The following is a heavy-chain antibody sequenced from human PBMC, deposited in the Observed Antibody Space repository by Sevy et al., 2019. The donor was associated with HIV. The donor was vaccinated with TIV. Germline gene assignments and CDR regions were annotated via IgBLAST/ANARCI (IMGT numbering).Heavy chain of an antibody. CDR1: GFTFSSYA. D-gene: IGHD3-10*01. Sequence: GGSLRLSCAASGFTFSSYAMSWVRQAPGKGLERVSAISGSGGSTYYADSVKGRFTISRDNSKNTLYLQMNSLRAEDTAVYYCAKGGFNQAPFEYYFDYWGQGTLVTVSS. J-gene: IGHJ4*02. CDR2: ISGSGGST. V-gene: IGHV3-23*01. CDR3: AKGGFNQAPFEYYFDY.